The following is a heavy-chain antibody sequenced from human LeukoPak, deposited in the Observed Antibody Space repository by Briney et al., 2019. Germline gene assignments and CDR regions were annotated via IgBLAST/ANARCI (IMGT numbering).Heavy chain of an antibody. CDR2: IIPIFGTA. J-gene: IGHJ3*02. CDR1: GGTFSSYA. D-gene: IGHD2-2*01. V-gene: IGHV1-69*13. Sequence: SVKVSCKASGGTFSSYAISWVRQAPGQGLEWMGGIIPIFGTANYAQKFQGRVTITADESTSTAYMELSSLRSEDTAVYYCARDVVPAAIPSKKTLALDDAFDIWGQVTMVTVSS. CDR3: ARDVVPAAIPSKKTLALDDAFDI.